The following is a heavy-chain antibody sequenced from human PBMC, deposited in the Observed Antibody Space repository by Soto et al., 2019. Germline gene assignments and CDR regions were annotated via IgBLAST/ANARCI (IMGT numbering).Heavy chain of an antibody. V-gene: IGHV1-69*01. CDR1: GGTFSSYA. D-gene: IGHD2-15*01. CDR2: IIPIFGKA. Sequence: QVPLVQSGAEVKKPGSSVKVSCKASGGTFSSYAISWVRQAPGQGLEWMGGIIPIFGKANYAQKFQGRVTITADESTSTAYMELSSLRSEDTAVYYCARDSYCSGGSCYPGFDPWGQGTLVTVSS. CDR3: ARDSYCSGGSCYPGFDP. J-gene: IGHJ5*02.